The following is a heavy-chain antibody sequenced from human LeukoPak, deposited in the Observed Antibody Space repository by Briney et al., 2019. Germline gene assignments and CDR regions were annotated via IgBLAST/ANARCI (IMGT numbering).Heavy chain of an antibody. J-gene: IGHJ3*02. Sequence: SETLSLTCAVYGGSFSGYYWSWIRQPPGKGLEWIGEINHSGSTNYNPSLKSRVTISVDTSKNQFSLKLSSVTAADTAVYYCARETYYDSDFGAFDIWGQGTMVTVSS. CDR3: ARETYYDSDFGAFDI. V-gene: IGHV4-34*01. CDR2: INHSGST. D-gene: IGHD3-22*01. CDR1: GGSFSGYY.